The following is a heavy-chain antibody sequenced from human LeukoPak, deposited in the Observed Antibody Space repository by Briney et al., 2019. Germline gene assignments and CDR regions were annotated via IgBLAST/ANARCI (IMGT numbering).Heavy chain of an antibody. Sequence: PSETLSLTCTVSGGSISSYYWSWIRQPPGKGLEWIGYIYYSGSTNYNPSLKSRVTISVDTSKNQFSLKLSSVTAADTAVYYCASSGSYRGGPEYFQHWGQGTLVTVSS. D-gene: IGHD1-26*01. V-gene: IGHV4-59*08. J-gene: IGHJ1*01. CDR1: GGSISSYY. CDR3: ASSGSYRGGPEYFQH. CDR2: IYYSGST.